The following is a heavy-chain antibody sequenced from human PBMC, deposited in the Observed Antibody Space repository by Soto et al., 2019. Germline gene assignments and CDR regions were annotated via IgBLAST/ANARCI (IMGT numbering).Heavy chain of an antibody. J-gene: IGHJ4*02. CDR1: GFNFRTYN. D-gene: IGHD2-2*01. Sequence: AEGSLRLSCAASGFNFRTYNMNWVRQIPGKGLEWISYISTQSTTIFYADSVKGRFTISRDNARNSLHLHMVSLRDEDTAVYFCTRAMAVGSTSLDYWGQGTLVTVSS. CDR2: ISTQSTTI. CDR3: TRAMAVGSTSLDY. V-gene: IGHV3-48*02.